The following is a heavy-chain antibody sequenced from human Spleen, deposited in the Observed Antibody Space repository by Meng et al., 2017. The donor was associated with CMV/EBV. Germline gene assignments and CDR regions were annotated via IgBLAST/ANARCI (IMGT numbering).Heavy chain of an antibody. V-gene: IGHV3-21*01. CDR1: AFTFSTFN. CDR2: ISCSSGFR. D-gene: IGHD3-3*01. CDR3: AKDAHNFWSVGAGFDI. Sequence: GESLKISCAASAFTFSTFNMRWVRQAPGKGLEWVSSISCSSGFRYYADSLKGRFTISRDNAENSRYLQMNNLRVEDTAVYYCAKDAHNFWSVGAGFDIWGQGTMVTVSS. J-gene: IGHJ3*02.